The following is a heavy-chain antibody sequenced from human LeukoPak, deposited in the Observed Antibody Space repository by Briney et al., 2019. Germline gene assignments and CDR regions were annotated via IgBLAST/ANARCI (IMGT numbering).Heavy chain of an antibody. CDR2: IIPIFGIA. CDR1: GGTFSSYA. V-gene: IGHV1-69*04. CDR3: ARGLRAYCGGDCYSIDY. Sequence: SVKVSCKASGGTFSSYAISWVRQAPGQGLEWMGRIIPIFGIANYAQKFQGRVTITADKSTSTAYMELSSLRSEDTAVYYCARGLRAYCGGDCYSIDYWGQGTLVTVSS. J-gene: IGHJ4*02. D-gene: IGHD2-21*02.